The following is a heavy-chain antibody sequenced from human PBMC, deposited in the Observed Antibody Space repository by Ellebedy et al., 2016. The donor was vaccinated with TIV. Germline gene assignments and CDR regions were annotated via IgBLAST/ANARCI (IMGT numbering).Heavy chain of an antibody. Sequence: ASVKVSCKASGYTFTNNAIQWVRQAPGQRLEWMGSIDAGNGNTKYSQKLQGRVTITRDTFASTAYMELSSLRPEDTAVYYCARGLGSGTYYSFDYWGQGTLVTVSS. D-gene: IGHD3-10*01. V-gene: IGHV1-3*01. CDR2: IDAGNGNT. CDR3: ARGLGSGTYYSFDY. CDR1: GYTFTNNA. J-gene: IGHJ4*02.